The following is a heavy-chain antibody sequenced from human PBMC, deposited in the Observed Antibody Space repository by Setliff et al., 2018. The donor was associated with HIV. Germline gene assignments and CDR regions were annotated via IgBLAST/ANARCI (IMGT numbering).Heavy chain of an antibody. V-gene: IGHV1-18*01. CDR3: ARVTFLHGDSRRGVLQH. J-gene: IGHJ1*01. D-gene: IGHD4-17*01. CDR2: ISAYNGNT. Sequence: ASVKVSCKASGYTFNSYGISWVRQAPGQGLEWMGWISAYNGNTNYAQKLQGRVTMTTDTSPSTAYMELRSLRSDDTAVYYCARVTFLHGDSRRGVLQHWGQGTLVTVS. CDR1: GYTFNSYG.